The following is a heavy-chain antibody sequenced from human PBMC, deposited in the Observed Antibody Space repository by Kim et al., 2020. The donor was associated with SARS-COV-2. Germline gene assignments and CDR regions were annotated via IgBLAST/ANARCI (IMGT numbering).Heavy chain of an antibody. Sequence: STNYNPSLKSRVTISVDTSKNQFSLKLSSVTAADTAVYYCARDGYYALDYWGQGTLVTVSS. CDR2: ST. J-gene: IGHJ4*02. V-gene: IGHV4-34*01. CDR3: ARDGYYALDY. D-gene: IGHD2-2*01.